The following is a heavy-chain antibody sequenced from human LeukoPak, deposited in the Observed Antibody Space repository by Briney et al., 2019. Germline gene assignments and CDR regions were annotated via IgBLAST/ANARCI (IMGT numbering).Heavy chain of an antibody. Sequence: ASVKVSCKASGYTFTSYGISWVRQAPGQGLEWMGWISAYNGNTNYAQKLQGRVTMTTDTSTSTAYLELRSLRSDVTAVYYCARAATYYYDSSGYSSDYWGQGTLVTVSS. V-gene: IGHV1-18*01. CDR3: ARAATYYYDSSGYSSDY. J-gene: IGHJ4*02. D-gene: IGHD3-22*01. CDR1: GYTFTSYG. CDR2: ISAYNGNT.